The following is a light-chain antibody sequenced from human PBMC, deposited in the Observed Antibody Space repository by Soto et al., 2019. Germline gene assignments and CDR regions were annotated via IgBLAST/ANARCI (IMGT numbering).Light chain of an antibody. J-gene: IGLJ1*01. CDR2: DVS. CDR3: CSYAGSYTLYV. CDR1: SRDVGGYNY. V-gene: IGLV2-11*01. Sequence: QTALTQPRAVSGTPGQSVTISCTGTSRDVGGYNYVSWYQQDPVKAPKHMTYDVSKWPSGVPDRFSGSKSGNTASLTISGLQAEDEADYYCCSYAGSYTLYVFGTGTKVTVL.